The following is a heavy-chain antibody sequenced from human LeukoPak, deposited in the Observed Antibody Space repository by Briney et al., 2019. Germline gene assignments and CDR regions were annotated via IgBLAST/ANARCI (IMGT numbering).Heavy chain of an antibody. D-gene: IGHD3-16*01. V-gene: IGHV4-59*08. CDR3: ARRWVYDKRAFDA. Sequence: SETLSLTCTVSGGSISGTYYWSWIRQPPGKGLEWVGYIYYTGTTDSNPSLKSRVTISLDTSKNQFSPNLSSVTAADTAVYYCARRWVYDKRAFDAWGQGTMVPVSS. J-gene: IGHJ3*01. CDR2: IYYTGTT. CDR1: GGSISGTYY.